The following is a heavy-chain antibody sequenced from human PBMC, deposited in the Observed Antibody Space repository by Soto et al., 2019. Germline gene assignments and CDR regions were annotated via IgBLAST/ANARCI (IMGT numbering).Heavy chain of an antibody. CDR3: ARPEYSSSSYGMDV. J-gene: IGHJ6*02. D-gene: IGHD6-6*01. V-gene: IGHV3-48*02. CDR1: GFTFSSYT. CDR2: ISSSSSTI. Sequence: GGSLRLSCAASGFTFSSYTMNWVRQAPGKGLEWVSYISSSSSTIYYADSVKGRFTISRDNAKNSLYLQMNSLRDEDTAVYYCARPEYSSSSYGMDVWGQGTTVTVSS.